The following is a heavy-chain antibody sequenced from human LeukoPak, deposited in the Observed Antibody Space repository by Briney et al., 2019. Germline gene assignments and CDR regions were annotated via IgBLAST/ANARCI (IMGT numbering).Heavy chain of an antibody. Sequence: SVKVSCKASGGTFSSYAISWVRQAPGQGLEWMGRIIPILGIANYAQKFQGRVTITADKSTSTAYMELSSLRPEDTAVYYCARFIRGYSYGYGMDVWGQGTTVTVSS. J-gene: IGHJ6*02. CDR1: GGTFSSYA. CDR2: IIPILGIA. V-gene: IGHV1-69*04. D-gene: IGHD5-18*01. CDR3: ARFIRGYSYGYGMDV.